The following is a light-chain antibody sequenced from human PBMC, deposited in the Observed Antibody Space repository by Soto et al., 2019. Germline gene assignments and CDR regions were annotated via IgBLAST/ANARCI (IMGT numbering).Light chain of an antibody. V-gene: IGKV3-20*01. J-gene: IGKJ2*01. CDR3: QQYITLPHT. CDR1: QSVTNNV. CDR2: GIS. Sequence: ENVLTQSPGTLSLSPGERATLSCRASQSVTNNVLAWYQQRPGQAPRLLIYGISNRATGIPDRFSGSGSGTDFTLTISRLEPEDFVVYYCQQYITLPHTFGQGTKLEVK.